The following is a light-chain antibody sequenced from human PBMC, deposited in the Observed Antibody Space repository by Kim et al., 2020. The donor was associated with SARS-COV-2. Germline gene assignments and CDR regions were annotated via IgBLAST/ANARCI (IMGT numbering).Light chain of an antibody. CDR2: DAS. V-gene: IGKV3-11*01. CDR1: QSVSSY. J-gene: IGKJ4*01. Sequence: EIVLTQSPATLSLSPGERATLSCRASQSVSSYLAWYQQKPGQAPRLLIYDASNRAPGIPARFTGSGSGTDFTLTISSLEPEDFAVYYCQRRSNWPPGGGLLTFGGGTKVDIK. CDR3: QRRSNWPPGGGLLT.